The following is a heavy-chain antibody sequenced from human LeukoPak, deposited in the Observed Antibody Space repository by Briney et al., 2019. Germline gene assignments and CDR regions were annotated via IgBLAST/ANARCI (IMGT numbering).Heavy chain of an antibody. CDR1: GFTFSRYS. Sequence: PGGPLRLSCAASGFTFSRYSMNWVRQAPGKGLEWVSFIYSDNTHYSDSVKGRFTISRDNSKNTLYLQMNSLRAEDTAVYYCARRAGAYSHPYDYWGQGTLVTVSS. CDR3: ARRAGAYSHPYDY. J-gene: IGHJ4*02. V-gene: IGHV3-53*01. D-gene: IGHD4/OR15-4a*01. CDR2: IYSDNT.